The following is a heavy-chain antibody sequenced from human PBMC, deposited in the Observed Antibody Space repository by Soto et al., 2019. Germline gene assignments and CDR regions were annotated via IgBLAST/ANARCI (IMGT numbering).Heavy chain of an antibody. CDR2: IIPIFGTA. D-gene: IGHD1-1*01. CDR3: ARDGRDYNWAPFDY. Sequence: SVNLSLTASVCTFTSYAISWVRHAPGQGLEWMGGIIPIFGTANYAQKLQGRVTITADKSTSTAYMELSSMRSEDTDVYYCARDGRDYNWAPFDYWGQGTLVTVSS. J-gene: IGHJ4*02. V-gene: IGHV1-69*06. CDR1: VCTFTSYA.